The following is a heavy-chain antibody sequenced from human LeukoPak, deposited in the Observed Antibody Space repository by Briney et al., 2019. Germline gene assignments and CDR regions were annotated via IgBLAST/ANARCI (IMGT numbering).Heavy chain of an antibody. CDR1: GFTFSSYG. V-gene: IGHV3-21*01. D-gene: IGHD1-26*01. Sequence: GGSLRLSCAASGFTFSSYGMNWVRQAPGKGLEWVSSISSSSSYIYYADSVKGRFTISRDNAENSLYLQMNSLRAEDTAVYYCARGYSGSYPIDYWGQGTLVTVSS. CDR2: ISSSSSYI. CDR3: ARGYSGSYPIDY. J-gene: IGHJ4*02.